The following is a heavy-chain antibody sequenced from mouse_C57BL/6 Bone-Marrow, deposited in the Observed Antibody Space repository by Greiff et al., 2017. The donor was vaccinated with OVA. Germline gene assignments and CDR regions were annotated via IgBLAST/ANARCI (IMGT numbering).Heavy chain of an antibody. D-gene: IGHD2-5*01. CDR1: GYTFTDYY. CDR3: ARGDSNFYWYFDV. J-gene: IGHJ1*03. Sequence: VQLQQSGPELVKPGASVKISCKASGYTFTDYYMNWVKQSHGKSLEWIGDINPNNGGTSYNQKFKGKATLTVDKSSSTAYMELRSLTSEDSAVYYCARGDSNFYWYFDVWGTGTTVTVSS. V-gene: IGHV1-26*01. CDR2: INPNNGGT.